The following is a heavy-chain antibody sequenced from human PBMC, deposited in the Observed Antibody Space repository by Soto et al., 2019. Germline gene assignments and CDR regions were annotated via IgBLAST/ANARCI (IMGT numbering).Heavy chain of an antibody. CDR3: AKGGGYCSGGSCNVSPGSD. CDR2: ISRNGDAT. J-gene: IGHJ4*02. D-gene: IGHD2-15*01. Sequence: GGSLRLSCAASGFTFRSYAMSWVRQVPGKGLEWVSAISRNGDATYYADSVKGRFTISRDNSKNTLYLEMNSLRAADTATYFCAKGGGYCSGGSCNVSPGSDWGQGTLVTVSS. V-gene: IGHV3-23*01. CDR1: GFTFRSYA.